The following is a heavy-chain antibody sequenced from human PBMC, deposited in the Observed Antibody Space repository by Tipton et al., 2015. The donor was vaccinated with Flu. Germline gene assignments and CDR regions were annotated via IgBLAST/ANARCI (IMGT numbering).Heavy chain of an antibody. J-gene: IGHJ3*02. CDR2: IYHSGST. CDR3: VTNLITMVRGVITTDDAFDI. CDR1: GGSISSGGYS. V-gene: IGHV4-30-2*01. Sequence: TLSLTCAVSGGSISSGGYSWSWIRQPPGKGLEWIGYIYHSGSTYYNPSLKSRVTISVDTSKNQFSLKLSSVTAADTAVYYCVTNLITMVRGVITTDDAFDIWGQGTMVTVSS. D-gene: IGHD3-10*01.